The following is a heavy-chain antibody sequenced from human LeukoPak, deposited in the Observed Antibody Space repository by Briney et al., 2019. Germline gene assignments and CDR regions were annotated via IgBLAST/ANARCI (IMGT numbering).Heavy chain of an antibody. V-gene: IGHV4-39*01. CDR3: ARGLSQPPEDSSGYYYEGLPAHFDY. CDR1: GGSISSSSYY. D-gene: IGHD3-22*01. Sequence: PSETLSLTCTVSGGSISSSSYYWGWIRQPPGKAMEWIGSIYYSGSTYYNPSLKSRVTISLDTSENQFSLKLSSVTAADTAVYYCARGLSQPPEDSSGYYYEGLPAHFDYWGQGTLVTVSS. J-gene: IGHJ4*02. CDR2: IYYSGST.